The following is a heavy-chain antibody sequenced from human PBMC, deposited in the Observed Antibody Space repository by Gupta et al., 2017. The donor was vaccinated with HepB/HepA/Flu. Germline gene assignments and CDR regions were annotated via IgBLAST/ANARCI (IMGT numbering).Heavy chain of an antibody. CDR1: GGSFSGYY. CDR2: INHSGST. Sequence: QVQLQQWGAGLLKPSETLSLTCAVYGGSFSGYYWSWIRQPPGKGLEWIGEINHSGSTNYNPSLKSRVTISVDTSKNQFSLKLSSVTAADTAVYYCARGYCSSTSCFNDFDYWGQGTLVTVSS. CDR3: ARGYCSSTSCFNDFDY. J-gene: IGHJ4*02. D-gene: IGHD2-2*01. V-gene: IGHV4-34*01.